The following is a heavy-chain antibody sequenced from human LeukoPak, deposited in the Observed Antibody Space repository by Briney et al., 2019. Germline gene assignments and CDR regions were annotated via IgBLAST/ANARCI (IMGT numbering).Heavy chain of an antibody. D-gene: IGHD6-6*01. Sequence: GGSLRLSCAASGFSFSSFAMSWVRQAPGKGLEWVSGISGSGGRTYYADSVKGRFTISRDNSKNTLYLQMNSLRAEDTAMYFCAKERDSTSSAIEFDYWAQGTLVTVSS. CDR1: GFSFSSFA. CDR3: AKERDSTSSAIEFDY. J-gene: IGHJ4*02. CDR2: ISGSGGRT. V-gene: IGHV3-23*01.